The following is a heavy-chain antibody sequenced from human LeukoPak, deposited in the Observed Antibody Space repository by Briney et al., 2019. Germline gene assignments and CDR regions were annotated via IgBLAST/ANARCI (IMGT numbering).Heavy chain of an antibody. CDR2: IWYDGSNK. CDR1: GFTFSSYG. V-gene: IGHV3-33*01. CDR3: ARDGDAYYYGSSGGFDY. Sequence: GGSLRLSCAASGFTFSSYGMHWVRQAPGKGLEWVAVIWYDGSNKYYADSVKGRFTISRDNSKNTLYLQMNSLRAEDTAVYYCARDGDAYYYGSSGGFDYWGQGTLVTVSS. D-gene: IGHD3-22*01. J-gene: IGHJ4*02.